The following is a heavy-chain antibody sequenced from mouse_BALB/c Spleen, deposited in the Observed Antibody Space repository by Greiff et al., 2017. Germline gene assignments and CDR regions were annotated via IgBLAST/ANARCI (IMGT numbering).Heavy chain of an antibody. CDR2: ISYSGST. CDR3: ARDGYYGAPWFAY. Sequence: EVKLVESGPGLVKPSQSLSLTCTVTGYSITSDYAWNWIRQFPGNKLEWMGYISYSGSTSYNPSLKSRISITRDTSKNQFFLQLNSVTTEDTATYYCARDGYYGAPWFAYWGQGTLVTVSA. D-gene: IGHD2-3*01. V-gene: IGHV3-2*02. CDR1: GYSITSDYA. J-gene: IGHJ3*01.